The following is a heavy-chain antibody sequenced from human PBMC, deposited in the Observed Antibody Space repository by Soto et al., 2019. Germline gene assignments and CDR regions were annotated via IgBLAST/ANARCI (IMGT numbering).Heavy chain of an antibody. Sequence: QVQVQQSGPGLVKPSETLSLTCTVSSGPSKSHNWGWIRQPPGRGLEWIGYVYDTWSTSYNPSLKSRVTVSADTSTNRISLTLRFVTAADTAVYYCVRHGIGFLHGLVDVWGQGTTVIVSS. CDR3: VRHGIGFLHGLVDV. V-gene: IGHV4-59*08. CDR1: SGPSKSHN. CDR2: VYDTWST. D-gene: IGHD1-26*01. J-gene: IGHJ6*01.